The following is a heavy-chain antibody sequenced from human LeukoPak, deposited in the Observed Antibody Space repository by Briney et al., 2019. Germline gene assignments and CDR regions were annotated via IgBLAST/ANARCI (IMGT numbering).Heavy chain of an antibody. CDR1: GFTFKTYA. D-gene: IGHD3-9*01. Sequence: GGSLRLSCAASGFTFKTYAMSWVRQAPGKGLEWVSGISGSGGSTYYADSVKGRFTISRDNSKNTLYLQMNSLRAEDTAVYYCAKEGDFYDILTDYWGQGTLVTVSS. J-gene: IGHJ4*02. CDR2: ISGSGGST. V-gene: IGHV3-23*01. CDR3: AKEGDFYDILTDY.